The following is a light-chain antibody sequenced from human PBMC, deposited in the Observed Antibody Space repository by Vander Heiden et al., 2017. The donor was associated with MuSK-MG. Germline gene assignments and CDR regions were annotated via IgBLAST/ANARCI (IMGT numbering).Light chain of an antibody. V-gene: IGKV3-20*01. CDR1: QSVSGSY. CDR3: QQYGGSPFT. J-gene: IGKJ3*01. Sequence: EIVLTQSPGTLSLYPGERATLSCRASQSVSGSYLAWYQQKPGQAPRLLIYGASSRATGIPDRFSGSGSATDFTLTISRLEPEDFAVYYCQQYGGSPFTFGPGTKVDIK. CDR2: GAS.